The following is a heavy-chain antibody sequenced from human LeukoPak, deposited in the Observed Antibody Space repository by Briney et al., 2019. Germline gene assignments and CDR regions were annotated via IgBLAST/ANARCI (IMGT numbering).Heavy chain of an antibody. CDR3: VRITQGTIDY. V-gene: IGHV4-59*07. CDR2: ISYSGST. J-gene: IGHJ4*02. D-gene: IGHD3-10*01. CDR1: GGSISSYY. Sequence: SDTLSLTCTVSGGSISSYYWGWIQLPPGRGLEWIGYISYSGSTTYIPSLKSRVTILVDTSKNQFSLKLSSVTAADTAVYYCVRITQGTIDYWGRGTLVTVSS.